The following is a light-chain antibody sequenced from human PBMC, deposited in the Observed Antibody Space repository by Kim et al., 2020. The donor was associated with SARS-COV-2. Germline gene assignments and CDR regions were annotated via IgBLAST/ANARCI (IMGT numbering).Light chain of an antibody. V-gene: IGKV3-15*01. CDR3: QQHSEWPLT. Sequence: VSPGESATLAYKAKKGIRTILAWYIKKPGQAPRLLVYGASTRAPGIPDRFSGSGSGTEFTLTISSLQSEDFGVYYCQQHSEWPLTFGGGTKVDIK. CDR2: GAS. J-gene: IGKJ4*01. CDR1: KGIRTI.